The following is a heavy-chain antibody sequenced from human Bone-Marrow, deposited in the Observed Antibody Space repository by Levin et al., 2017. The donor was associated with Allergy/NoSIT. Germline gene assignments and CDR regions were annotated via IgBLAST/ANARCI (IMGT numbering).Heavy chain of an antibody. CDR2: LSGRGETT. J-gene: IGHJ2*01. V-gene: IGHV3-23*01. CDR1: GFTFSSYA. CDR3: AKWVRGSDGGWFFDF. Sequence: RGESLKISCAASGFTFSSYAMTWARQAPGKGLEWISGLSGRGETTYYADSVKGRFTISRDNDKNTLFLQLNSLRTEDTALFYCAKWVRGSDGGWFFDFWGRGTLVTVSS. D-gene: IGHD3-16*01.